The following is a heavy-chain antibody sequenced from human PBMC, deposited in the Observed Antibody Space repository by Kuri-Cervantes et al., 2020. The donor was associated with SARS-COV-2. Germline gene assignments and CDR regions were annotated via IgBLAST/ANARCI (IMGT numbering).Heavy chain of an antibody. D-gene: IGHD2-2*01. CDR3: ARGRVYCSSTSCFIWSFDP. Sequence: LRLSCTVSGGSISSADYYWSWIRQPPGKGLEWIGYIYYSGSTYYNPSLKSRVTISVDTSKNQFSLKLSSVTAADTAVYYCARGRVYCSSTSCFIWSFDPWGQGTLVTVSS. J-gene: IGHJ5*02. V-gene: IGHV4-30-4*01. CDR1: GGSISSADYY. CDR2: IYYSGST.